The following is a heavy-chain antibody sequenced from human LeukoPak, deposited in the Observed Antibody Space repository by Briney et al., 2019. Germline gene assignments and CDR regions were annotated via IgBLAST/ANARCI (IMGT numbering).Heavy chain of an antibody. CDR1: GFTFSSYG. Sequence: GGSLRLSCAASGFTFSSYGMHWVRQIPGKGLEWVAVISYDGSNKYYADSVKGRFTISRDNSKNTLYLQMNSLRAEDTAVYYCAMVLLSWGQGTLVTVSS. CDR3: AMVLLS. D-gene: IGHD4/OR15-4a*01. J-gene: IGHJ5*02. V-gene: IGHV3-30*03. CDR2: ISYDGSNK.